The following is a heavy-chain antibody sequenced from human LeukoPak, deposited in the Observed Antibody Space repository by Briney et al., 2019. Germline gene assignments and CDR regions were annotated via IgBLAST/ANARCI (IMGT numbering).Heavy chain of an antibody. Sequence: GGSLRLSCAASGFTFSSYEMNWVRQAPGKGLEWVSYISSSGSTIYYADSVKGRFTISRDNAKNSLYLQMNSLRAEDTAVYYCAKDRAIFGVVPNFDYWGQGTLVTVSS. CDR2: ISSSGSTI. D-gene: IGHD3-3*01. CDR3: AKDRAIFGVVPNFDY. V-gene: IGHV3-48*03. J-gene: IGHJ4*02. CDR1: GFTFSSYE.